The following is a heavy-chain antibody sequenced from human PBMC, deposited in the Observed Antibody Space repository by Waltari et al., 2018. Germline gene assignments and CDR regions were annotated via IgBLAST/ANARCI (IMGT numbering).Heavy chain of an antibody. CDR3: ARGYHSFDV. J-gene: IGHJ3*01. D-gene: IGHD1-20*01. V-gene: IGHV3-72*01. Sequence: EVQLVESGGGLVKPGGSLRLSCAASGFTFSDNYMDWVRQAPGKGLEWVGRTRNKANSYTTEYAASVKGRFTVSRDESRDSLYLQMTSLKTEDTAVYYCARGYHSFDVWGQGTMVTVSS. CDR1: GFTFSDNY. CDR2: TRNKANSYTT.